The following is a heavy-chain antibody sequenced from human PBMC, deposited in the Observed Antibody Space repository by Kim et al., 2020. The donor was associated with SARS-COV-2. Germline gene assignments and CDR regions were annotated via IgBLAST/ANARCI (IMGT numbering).Heavy chain of an antibody. CDR3: ARAALMGPTYWFDP. CDR1: GFTFSSYP. J-gene: IGHJ5*02. Sequence: GGSLRLSCAASGFTFSSYPMLWVRQAPGKGLEWVAVISYDGSHHYYADSVKGRFTFSRDNSKNTLYLQMNSLRPEDMAVYYCARAALMGPTYWFDPWGRGTQVTVSS. D-gene: IGHD1-26*01. V-gene: IGHV3-30*04. CDR2: ISYDGSHH.